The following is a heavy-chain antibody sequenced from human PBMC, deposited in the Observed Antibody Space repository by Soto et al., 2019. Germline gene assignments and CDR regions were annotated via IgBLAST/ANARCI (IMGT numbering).Heavy chain of an antibody. V-gene: IGHV3-48*02. CDR1: GFTFSSYS. CDR2: ISSSSSTI. D-gene: IGHD3-22*01. J-gene: IGHJ3*02. Sequence: GGSLRLSCAASGFTFSSYSMNWVRQAPGKGLEWVSYISSSSSTIYYADSVKGRFTISRDNAKNSLYLQMNSLRDKETTVYYCASGGHFYDSSGYSADVFDIWGQGTMVTVSS. CDR3: ASGGHFYDSSGYSADVFDI.